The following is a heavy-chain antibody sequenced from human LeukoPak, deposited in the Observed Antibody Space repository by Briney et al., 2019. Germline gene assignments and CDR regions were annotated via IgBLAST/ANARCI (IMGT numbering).Heavy chain of an antibody. Sequence: SETLSLTCTVSGYSISSGYYWGWIRQPPGKGLEWIGSIYHSGSTYYNPSLKSRVTISVDTSKNQFSLKLSSVTAADTAVYYCARANPIVVSLSQTGNFDYWGQGTLVTVSS. V-gene: IGHV4-38-2*02. J-gene: IGHJ4*02. CDR1: GYSISSGYY. CDR3: ARANPIVVSLSQTGNFDY. D-gene: IGHD3-22*01. CDR2: IYHSGST.